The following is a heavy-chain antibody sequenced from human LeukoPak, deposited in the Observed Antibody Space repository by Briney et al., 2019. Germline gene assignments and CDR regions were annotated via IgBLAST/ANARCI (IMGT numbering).Heavy chain of an antibody. D-gene: IGHD5-12*01. Sequence: PSETLSLTCTVSGGSISSGGYYWSWIRQHPGKGLEWIGYIYYSGSTYYNPSLKSRVTISVDTSKNQFSLKLSSVTAADTAVYYCASIPHDTKSKVATKRSTHYGMDVWGQGTTVTVSS. V-gene: IGHV4-31*03. J-gene: IGHJ6*02. CDR1: GGSISSGGYY. CDR3: ASIPHDTKSKVATKRSTHYGMDV. CDR2: IYYSGST.